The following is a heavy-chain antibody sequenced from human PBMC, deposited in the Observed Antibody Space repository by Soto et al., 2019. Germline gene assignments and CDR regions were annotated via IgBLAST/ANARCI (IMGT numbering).Heavy chain of an antibody. CDR3: ARVGEILASNHGLDV. CDR2: TRNKANSYTT. J-gene: IGHJ6*02. V-gene: IGHV3-72*01. D-gene: IGHD3-16*01. Sequence: EVQLVESGGGLVQPGGSLRLSCAASGFTFSDHYMDWVRQAPGKGLEWVGRTRNKANSYTTEYAASVKGRFTISRDDSKNSLYLQMNSLKTEDTAVYYCARVGEILASNHGLDVWGQGTTVTVSS. CDR1: GFTFSDHY.